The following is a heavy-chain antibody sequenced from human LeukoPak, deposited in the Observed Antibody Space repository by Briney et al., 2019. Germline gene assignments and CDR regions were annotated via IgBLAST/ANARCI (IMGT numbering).Heavy chain of an antibody. CDR1: GFTFSSYA. J-gene: IGHJ6*03. D-gene: IGHD2-21*02. CDR3: AKVYLAVTDYYYMDV. CDR2: ISYDGSNK. Sequence: PGRSLRLSCAASGFTFSSYAMHWVRQAPGKGPEWVAVISYDGSNKYYADSVKGRFTISRDNSKNTLYLQMNSLRAEDTAVYYCAKVYLAVTDYYYMDVWGKGTTVTISS. V-gene: IGHV3-30*18.